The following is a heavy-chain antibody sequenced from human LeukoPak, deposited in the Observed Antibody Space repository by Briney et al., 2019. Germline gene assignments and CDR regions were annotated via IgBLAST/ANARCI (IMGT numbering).Heavy chain of an antibody. CDR2: ISGSGGST. CDR3: ANLKVFEPDY. V-gene: IGHV3-23*01. Sequence: QAGGSLRLSCAASRFTFSSYAMTWLRQAPGKRLGWVSGISGSGGSTYYADSVKGRFTISRDNSKNTLYLQMDSLRAEDTAVHYCANLKVFEPDYWGRGTLVTVSS. D-gene: IGHD1-14*01. CDR1: RFTFSSYA. J-gene: IGHJ4*02.